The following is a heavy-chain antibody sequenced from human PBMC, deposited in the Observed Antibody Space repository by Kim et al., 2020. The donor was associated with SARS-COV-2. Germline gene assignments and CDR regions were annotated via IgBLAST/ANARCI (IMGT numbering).Heavy chain of an antibody. CDR3: ARHEIVVTYGMDV. J-gene: IGHJ6*02. D-gene: IGHD3-22*01. Sequence: YSPSFQGHVTISADKSSSTAYLQWSSLKASDTAMYYCARHEIVVTYGMDVWGQGTTVTVSS. V-gene: IGHV5-10-1*01.